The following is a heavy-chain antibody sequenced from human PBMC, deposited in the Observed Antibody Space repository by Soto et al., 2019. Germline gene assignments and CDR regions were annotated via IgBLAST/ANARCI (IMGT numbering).Heavy chain of an antibody. J-gene: IGHJ5*02. CDR3: ARQSVAGTDLLCWLDP. D-gene: IGHD6-19*01. CDR2: IYPGDSDT. CDR1: GYSFTSYW. V-gene: IGHV5-51*01. Sequence: PGESLKISCKGSGYSFTSYWIGWVRQMPGKGLEWMGIIYPGDSDTRYSPSFQGQVTISADKSISAAYLQWSSLKASDTAMYYCARQSVAGTDLLCWLDPWRRRTLVTVS.